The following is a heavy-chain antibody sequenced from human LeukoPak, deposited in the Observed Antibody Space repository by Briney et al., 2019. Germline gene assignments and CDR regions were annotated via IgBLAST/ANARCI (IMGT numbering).Heavy chain of an antibody. CDR1: GFTFSSYW. V-gene: IGHV3-74*01. J-gene: IGHJ4*02. Sequence: LPGGSLRLSCAASGFTFSSYWMHWVRQAPGKGLVWVSRINSDGSSTSYADSVKGRFTISRDNAKNTLYLQMNSLRAEDTAVYYCARDYCSSTSCYTQTFDYWGQGTLVTVSS. CDR3: ARDYCSSTSCYTQTFDY. CDR2: INSDGSST. D-gene: IGHD2-2*02.